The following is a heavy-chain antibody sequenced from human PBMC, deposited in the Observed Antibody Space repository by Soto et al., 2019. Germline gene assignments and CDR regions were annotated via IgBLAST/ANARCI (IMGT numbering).Heavy chain of an antibody. CDR1: GGTFSSYA. CDR2: IIPIFGTA. D-gene: IGHD3-22*01. CDR3: ARPGHDSSGYPPRLYYGMDV. V-gene: IGHV1-69*13. Sequence: SVKVSCKASGGTFSSYAISWVRQAPGQGLEWMGGIIPIFGTANYAQKFQGRVTITADESTSTAYMELSSLRSEDTAVYYCARPGHDSSGYPPRLYYGMDVWGQGTTVTVSS. J-gene: IGHJ6*02.